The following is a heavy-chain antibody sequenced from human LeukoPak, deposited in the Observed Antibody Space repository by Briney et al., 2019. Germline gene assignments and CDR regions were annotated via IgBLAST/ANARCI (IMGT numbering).Heavy chain of an antibody. D-gene: IGHD6-13*01. V-gene: IGHV4-39*07. CDR3: ARDNPLKQLPAFDI. J-gene: IGHJ3*02. CDR1: GGSISSSSYY. CDR2: IYYSGST. Sequence: SETLSLTCTVSGGSISSSSYYWGWIRQPPGKGLEWIGSIYYSGSTYYNPSLKSRVTISVDTSKNQFSLKLSSVTAADTAVYYCARDNPLKQLPAFDIWGQGTMVTVSS.